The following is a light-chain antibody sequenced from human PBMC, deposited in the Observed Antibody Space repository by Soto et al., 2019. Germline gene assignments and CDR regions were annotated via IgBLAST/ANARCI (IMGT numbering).Light chain of an antibody. CDR3: QQSFSTPYT. CDR1: QTIISY. V-gene: IGKV1-39*01. Sequence: DIQMTQSPSSLSASVGDRVTITCRASQTIISYLNWYQQRVGEAPKLLIYSTSNLQSGVPSRFSGSGSETDFTLTISAPQPEDFATYYCQQSFSTPYTFGQGTKLEIK. CDR2: STS. J-gene: IGKJ2*01.